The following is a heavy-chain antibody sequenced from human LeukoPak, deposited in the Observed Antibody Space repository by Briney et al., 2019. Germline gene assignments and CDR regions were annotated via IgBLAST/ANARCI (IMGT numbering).Heavy chain of an antibody. D-gene: IGHD6-13*01. V-gene: IGHV3-7*01. CDR1: EFIFSGYW. CDR2: IKQDGSEK. J-gene: IGHJ4*02. Sequence: GGSLRPSCAASEFIFSGYWMNWVRQAPGKGLEWVANIKQDGSEKQYVDSVRGRFTISRDNAKNSLYLQMNSLRVEDTAVYYCARDGFVGAADYWGQGTLVTVSS. CDR3: ARDGFVGAADY.